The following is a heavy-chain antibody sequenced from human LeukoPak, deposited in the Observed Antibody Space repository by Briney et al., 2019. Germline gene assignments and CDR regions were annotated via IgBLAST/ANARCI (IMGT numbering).Heavy chain of an antibody. CDR3: AKDPRGYTYGQSFDY. J-gene: IGHJ4*02. CDR1: GFTFSSYG. V-gene: IGHV3-30*18. Sequence: GGSLRLSCAASGFTFSSYGMHWVRQAPGKGLEWVAVISYDGSNKYYADSVKGRFTISRDNSKNTLYLEMNSLRAEDTAVYYCAKDPRGYTYGQSFDYWGQGTLVTVSS. D-gene: IGHD5-18*01. CDR2: ISYDGSNK.